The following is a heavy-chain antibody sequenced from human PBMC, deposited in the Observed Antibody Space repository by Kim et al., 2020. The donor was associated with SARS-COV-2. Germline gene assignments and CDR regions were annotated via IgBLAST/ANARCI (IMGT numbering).Heavy chain of an antibody. V-gene: IGHV4-39*01. CDR3: ARHQVSGSGYMDV. J-gene: IGHJ6*02. CDR2: IYYSGST. CDR1: GGSISSSSYY. Sequence: SETLSLTCTVSGGSISSSSYYWGWIRQPPGKGLEWIGSIYYSGSTYYNPSLKSRVTISVDTSKNQFSLKLSSVTAADTAVYYCARHQVSGSGYMDVWGQGTTVTVSS. D-gene: IGHD3-10*01.